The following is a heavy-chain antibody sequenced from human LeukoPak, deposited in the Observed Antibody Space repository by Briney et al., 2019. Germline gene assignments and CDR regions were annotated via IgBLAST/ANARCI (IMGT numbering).Heavy chain of an antibody. CDR1: GFTFSNYA. V-gene: IGHV3-21*04. J-gene: IGHJ4*02. CDR2: ISISSSFI. CDR3: ARRDYYGSGSPDF. Sequence: GGSLRLSCGASGFTFSNYAMSWVRQAPGKGLEWVSSISISSSFIYYADSVKGRFTISRDNAKNSLDLQMNSLRAEDTALYYCARRDYYGSGSPDFWGQGTLVTVSS. D-gene: IGHD3-10*01.